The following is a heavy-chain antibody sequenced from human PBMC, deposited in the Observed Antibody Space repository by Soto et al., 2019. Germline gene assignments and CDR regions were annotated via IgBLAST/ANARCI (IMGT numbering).Heavy chain of an antibody. CDR1: GGTFSSYA. V-gene: IGHV1-69*13. CDR2: IIPIFGTA. D-gene: IGHD6-19*01. J-gene: IGHJ6*02. CDR3: ARNEQWLVYYYYYGMDV. Sequence: SVKVSCKASGGTFSSYAISWVRQAPGQGLEWMGGIIPIFGTANYAQKFQGRVTITADESTSTAYMELSSLRSEGTAVYYCARNEQWLVYYYYYGMDVWGQGTTVTVSS.